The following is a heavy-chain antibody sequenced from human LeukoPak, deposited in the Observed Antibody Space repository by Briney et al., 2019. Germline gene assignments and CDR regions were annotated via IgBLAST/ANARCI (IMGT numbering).Heavy chain of an antibody. Sequence: ASVKVSCKASGYTFTGYYMHWVRQAPGQGLEWMGWINPNSGGTNYAQKFQGRVTMTRDTSISTAYTELSRLRSDDTAVYYCASDPSPIRAYYYMDVWGKGTTVTVSS. CDR2: INPNSGGT. V-gene: IGHV1-2*02. CDR3: ASDPSPIRAYYYMDV. J-gene: IGHJ6*03. CDR1: GYTFTGYY.